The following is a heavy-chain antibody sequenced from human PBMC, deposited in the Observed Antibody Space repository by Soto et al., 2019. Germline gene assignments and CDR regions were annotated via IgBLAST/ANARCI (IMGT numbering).Heavy chain of an antibody. CDR2: TYYRSKWYN. CDR3: ARDKGMAAAGTNYYYYGMDV. J-gene: IGHJ6*02. CDR1: GDSVSSNSAA. D-gene: IGHD6-13*01. Sequence: SQTLSLTCAISGDSVSSNSAAWNWIRQSPSRGLEWLGRTYYRSKWYNDYAVSVKSRITINPDTSKNQVPLQLNSVTPEDTAVYYCARDKGMAAAGTNYYYYGMDVWGQGTTVTVSS. V-gene: IGHV6-1*01.